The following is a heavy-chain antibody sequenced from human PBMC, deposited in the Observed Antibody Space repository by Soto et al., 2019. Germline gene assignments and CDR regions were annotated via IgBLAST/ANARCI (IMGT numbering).Heavy chain of an antibody. D-gene: IGHD3-3*02. V-gene: IGHV1-69*12. J-gene: IGHJ6*02. CDR2: IMPVFATP. CDR1: GGTFSTSA. Sequence: QVQLMQSGAEVKKPGSSVQVSCKASGGTFSTSAISWVRQAPGEGLEWVGGIMPVFATPDYAQKFQGRVTISADESTTTAYLELTSLTTDDTAVYYCARDKDRQQLGGNYYYILDVWGQGTAIIVSS. CDR3: ARDKDRQQLGGNYYYILDV.